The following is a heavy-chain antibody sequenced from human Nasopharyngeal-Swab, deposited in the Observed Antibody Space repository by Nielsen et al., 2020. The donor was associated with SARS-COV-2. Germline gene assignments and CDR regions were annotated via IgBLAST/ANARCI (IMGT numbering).Heavy chain of an antibody. CDR3: ARDARLTIFGVDPPGYYGMDV. CDR1: GFTFSSYG. CDR2: IWYDGSNK. D-gene: IGHD3-3*01. V-gene: IGHV3-33*01. J-gene: IGHJ6*02. Sequence: GGSLRLSCAASGFTFSSYGMHWVRQAPGKGLEWVAVIWYDGSNKYYADSVKSRFTISRDNSKNTLYLQMNSLRAEDTAVYYCARDARLTIFGVDPPGYYGMDVWGQGTTVTVSS.